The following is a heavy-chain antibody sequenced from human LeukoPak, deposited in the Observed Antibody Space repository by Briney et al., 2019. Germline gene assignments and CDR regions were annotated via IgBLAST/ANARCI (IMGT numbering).Heavy chain of an antibody. D-gene: IGHD3-9*01. Sequence: GASVKVSRKASGYTFTSYYMHWVRQAPGQGLEWMGIINPSGGSTSYAQKFQGRVTMTRDTSTSTVYMELSSLRSEDTAVYYCARDDILTGGFDYWGQGTLVTVSS. CDR3: ARDDILTGGFDY. J-gene: IGHJ4*02. CDR2: INPSGGST. CDR1: GYTFTSYY. V-gene: IGHV1-46*01.